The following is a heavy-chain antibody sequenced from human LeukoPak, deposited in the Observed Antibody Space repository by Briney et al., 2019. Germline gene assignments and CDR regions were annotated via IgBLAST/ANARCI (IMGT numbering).Heavy chain of an antibody. CDR1: GYTFTSYG. CDR2: ISAYNGNT. Sequence: ASVKVSCKASGYTFTSYGISWVRQAPGQGLEWMGWISAYNGNTNYAQKLQGRVTMTTDTSTSTAYMELRSLRFDDTAVYYCARVRDSSGYYLNWFDPWGQGTLVTVSS. V-gene: IGHV1-18*01. CDR3: ARVRDSSGYYLNWFDP. J-gene: IGHJ5*02. D-gene: IGHD3-22*01.